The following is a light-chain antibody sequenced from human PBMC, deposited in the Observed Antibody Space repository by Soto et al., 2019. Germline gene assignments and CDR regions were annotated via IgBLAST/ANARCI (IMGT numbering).Light chain of an antibody. V-gene: IGKV3-11*01. CDR1: QSVSSY. J-gene: IGKJ5*01. CDR2: DAS. CDR3: QQRSNWPPIT. Sequence: EIVMTQSPATLSVSPVERATLPCRASQSVSSYLAWYQQKPGQAPRLLIYDASNRATGIPARFSGSGSGTDFTLTIISLEPEDFAVYYCQQRSNWPPITFGQGTRLEIK.